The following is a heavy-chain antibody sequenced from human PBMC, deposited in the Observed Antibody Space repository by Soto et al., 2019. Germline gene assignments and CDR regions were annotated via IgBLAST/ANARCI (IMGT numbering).Heavy chain of an antibody. CDR3: ARDVNWYIDY. V-gene: IGHV3-48*03. D-gene: IGHD1-1*01. J-gene: IGHJ4*02. Sequence: EVQLVESGGGLVQPGGSLRLSCAASGFRFSSYEMNWVRQAPGKGLEWVSYISSSGSTIYYADSVKGRFTISRDNAKNLLYLQMNSLRAEDTAVYYCARDVNWYIDYWGQGTLVTVSS. CDR2: ISSSGSTI. CDR1: GFRFSSYE.